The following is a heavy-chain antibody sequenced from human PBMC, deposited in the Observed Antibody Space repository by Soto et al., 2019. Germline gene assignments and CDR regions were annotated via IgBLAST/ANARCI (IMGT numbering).Heavy chain of an antibody. J-gene: IGHJ4*02. CDR1: GFTFTSYG. D-gene: IGHD5-18*01. CDR3: VSDRGYGHASVPYS. CDR2: ISYDGGLQ. Sequence: QAHLVESGGGVVQPGRSLRLSCAASGFTFTSYGMHWVRQAPGTRLEWVSVISYDGGLQHYADSVKGRFTISRDNSKNMVFLQLNSLRGEDTAVYYCVSDRGYGHASVPYSWGQGTLVSVSS. V-gene: IGHV3-30*03.